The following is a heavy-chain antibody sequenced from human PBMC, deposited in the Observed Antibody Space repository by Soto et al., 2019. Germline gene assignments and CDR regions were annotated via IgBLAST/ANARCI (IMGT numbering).Heavy chain of an antibody. D-gene: IGHD6-19*01. V-gene: IGHV3-11*01. CDR3: AKSNSGASSDY. J-gene: IGHJ4*02. CDR2: ISRGGSTI. Sequence: GGSLRLSCAASGFTFSDYYMNWIRQAPGKGLEWVSYISRGGSTIYYADSVKGRFTISRDNAKSSLFLQMNSLRAEDTAVHYCAKSNSGASSDYWGQGTLVTVSS. CDR1: GFTFSDYY.